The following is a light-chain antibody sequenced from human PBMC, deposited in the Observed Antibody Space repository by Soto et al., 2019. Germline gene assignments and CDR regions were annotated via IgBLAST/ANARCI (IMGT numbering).Light chain of an antibody. J-gene: IGLJ2*01. CDR2: EVS. Sequence: QSALTQPPSASGSPGQSVTISCTGTISDVGGYNYVSWYQQHPGRAPKLMIYEVSKRPSGVPDRFSGSKSGNTASLTVSGLQPEDEADYYCSSYAGSSNLGVFGGGTKLTVL. V-gene: IGLV2-8*01. CDR1: ISDVGGYNY. CDR3: SSYAGSSNLGV.